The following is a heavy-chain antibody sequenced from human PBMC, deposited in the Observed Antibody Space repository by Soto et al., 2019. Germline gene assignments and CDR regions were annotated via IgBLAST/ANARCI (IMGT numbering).Heavy chain of an antibody. CDR3: ARVAWNQGPFDY. J-gene: IGHJ4*02. CDR2: IYTSGST. D-gene: IGHD1-1*01. Sequence: EILSLTGTVAGGCISSYYWCWIRQPAGKGLEWIGRIYTSGSTNYNPSLKSRVTMSVDTSKNQFSLKLSSVTAADTAVYYCARVAWNQGPFDYWGQGTLVTASS. CDR1: GGCISSYY. V-gene: IGHV4-4*07.